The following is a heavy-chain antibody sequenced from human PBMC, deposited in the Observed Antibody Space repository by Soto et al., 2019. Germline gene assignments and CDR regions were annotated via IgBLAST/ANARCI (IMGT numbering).Heavy chain of an antibody. CDR1: GFTFSSYA. CDR3: ARDRFINVLMVYALSPYFDY. CDR2: ISYDGSNK. V-gene: IGHV3-30-3*01. J-gene: IGHJ4*02. Sequence: QVQLVESGGGVVQPGRSLRLSCAASGFTFSSYAMHWVRQAPGKGLEWVAVISYDGSNKYYADSVKGRFTISRDNSKNTLYLQMNSLRAEDTAVYYCARDRFINVLMVYALSPYFDYWGQGTLVTVSS. D-gene: IGHD2-8*01.